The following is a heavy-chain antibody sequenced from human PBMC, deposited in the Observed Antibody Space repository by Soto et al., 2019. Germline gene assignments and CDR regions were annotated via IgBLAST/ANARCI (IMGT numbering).Heavy chain of an antibody. D-gene: IGHD4-17*01. J-gene: IGHJ6*02. CDR2: ISGSGSST. V-gene: IGHV3-23*01. CDR3: AKDRFYYGYSSYYDMDV. CDR1: GFTFSSYA. Sequence: GGSLRLSCAASGFTFSSYAMSWVRQAPGKGLERVSAISGSGSSTYYADSVKGRFTISRDNSKNTVYLQVNSLRAEDTAVYYCAKDRFYYGYSSYYDMDVWGQGTTVTVSS.